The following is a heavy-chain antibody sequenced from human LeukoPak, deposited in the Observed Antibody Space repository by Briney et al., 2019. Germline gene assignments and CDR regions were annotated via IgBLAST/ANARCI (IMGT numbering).Heavy chain of an antibody. V-gene: IGHV4-30-4*01. J-gene: IGHJ4*02. CDR3: ARVLSGWSFDY. CDR1: GGSISSGDYY. CDR2: IYYSGST. Sequence: SETLSLTCTVSGGSISSGDYYWSWIRQPPGKGLEWIGYIYYSGSTYYNPSLKSRVTISVDTSKNQFSLKLSSVTAADTAVYYCARVLSGWSFDYWGQGTLVSVSS. D-gene: IGHD6-19*01.